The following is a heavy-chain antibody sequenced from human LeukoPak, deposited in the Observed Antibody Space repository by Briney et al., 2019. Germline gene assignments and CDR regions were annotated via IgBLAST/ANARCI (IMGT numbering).Heavy chain of an antibody. Sequence: PSETLSLTCTVSGGSISSGSYYWSWIRQPAGKGLEWIGRIYTSGSTNYNPSLKSRVTISVDTSKNQFSLKLSSVTAADTAVYYCARGYNRFGVDYMDVWGKGTTVTISS. CDR2: IYTSGST. D-gene: IGHD3-10*01. V-gene: IGHV4-61*02. CDR3: ARGYNRFGVDYMDV. CDR1: GGSISSGSYY. J-gene: IGHJ6*03.